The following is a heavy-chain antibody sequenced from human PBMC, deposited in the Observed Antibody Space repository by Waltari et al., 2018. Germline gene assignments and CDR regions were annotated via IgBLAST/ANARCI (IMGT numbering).Heavy chain of an antibody. CDR1: GGSISSYY. J-gene: IGHJ4*02. D-gene: IGHD6-13*01. CDR2: IYTSGST. V-gene: IGHV4-4*09. Sequence: QVQLQESGPGLVKPSETLSLTCTVSGGSISSYYWSWIRPPPGKGLEWIGYIYTSGSTNYNPSLKSRVTISVDTSKNQFSLKLSSVTAADTAVYYCAKDLGIAAALEGAVFDYWGQGTLVTVSS. CDR3: AKDLGIAAALEGAVFDY.